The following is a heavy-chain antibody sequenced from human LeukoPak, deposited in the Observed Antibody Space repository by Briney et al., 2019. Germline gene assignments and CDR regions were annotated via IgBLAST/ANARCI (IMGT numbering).Heavy chain of an antibody. Sequence: SETLSLTCTVSGGSISSYYWSWIRQPPGKGLEWIGYIYYSGSTNYNPSLKSRVTISVDTSKNQFSLKLSSVTVADTAVYYCARAPYYYDSSGYYPYFDYWGQGTLVTVSS. D-gene: IGHD3-22*01. J-gene: IGHJ4*02. CDR1: GGSISSYY. V-gene: IGHV4-59*01. CDR3: ARAPYYYDSSGYYPYFDY. CDR2: IYYSGST.